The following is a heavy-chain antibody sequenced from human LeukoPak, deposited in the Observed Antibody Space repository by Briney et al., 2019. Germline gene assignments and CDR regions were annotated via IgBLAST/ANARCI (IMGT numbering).Heavy chain of an antibody. Sequence: GGSLRLSCAASGFTFSSYAMHWVRQAPGKGLEWVAVISYDGSNKYYADSVKGRFTISRDNAKNTVYLQMNSLRAEDTAVYYCAKDNELVVPIDAFDIWGQGTMVTVSS. D-gene: IGHD2-2*01. CDR1: GFTFSSYA. CDR3: AKDNELVVPIDAFDI. V-gene: IGHV3-30*04. J-gene: IGHJ3*02. CDR2: ISYDGSNK.